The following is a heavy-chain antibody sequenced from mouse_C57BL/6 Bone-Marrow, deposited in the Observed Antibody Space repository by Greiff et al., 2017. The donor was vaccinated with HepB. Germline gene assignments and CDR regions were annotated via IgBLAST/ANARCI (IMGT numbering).Heavy chain of an antibody. CDR2: IYPGSGNT. D-gene: IGHD2-3*01. CDR1: GYSFTSYY. V-gene: IGHV1-66*01. CDR3: ARWLLRENYFDY. J-gene: IGHJ2*01. Sequence: QVQLLQSGPELVKPGASVKISCKASGYSFTSYYIHWVKQRPGQGLEWIGWIYPGSGNTKYNEKFKGKATLTADTSSSTAYMQLSSLTSEDSAVYYCARWLLRENYFDYWGQGTTLTVSS.